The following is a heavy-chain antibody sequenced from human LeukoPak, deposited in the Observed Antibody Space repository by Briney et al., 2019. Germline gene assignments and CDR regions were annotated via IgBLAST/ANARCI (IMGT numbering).Heavy chain of an antibody. CDR2: IYYSGST. Sequence: SETLSLTCTVSGGSISSSSYYWGGIRQPPGKGLEWIGSIYYSGSTYYNPSLKSRVTISVDTSKNQFSLKLSSVTAADTAVYYCARRRLLWFGEPTPFDIWGQGTMVTVSS. D-gene: IGHD3-10*01. CDR3: ARRRLLWFGEPTPFDI. CDR1: GGSISSSSYY. J-gene: IGHJ3*02. V-gene: IGHV4-39*01.